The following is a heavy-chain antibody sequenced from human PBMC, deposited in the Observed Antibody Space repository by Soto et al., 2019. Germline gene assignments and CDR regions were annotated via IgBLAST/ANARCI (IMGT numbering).Heavy chain of an antibody. Sequence: SGTMYITCTASGGSVNSSGFYWGWVRQPPGKGLEWIGSVYYSGSTYYNPSLESRVTISVDKSKNQFSLKLMSLSAADTAVYYCGRLEGLATISYYFDYWGQGALVTVSS. D-gene: IGHD3-9*01. CDR1: GGSVNSSGFY. V-gene: IGHV4-39*01. CDR3: GRLEGLATISYYFDY. J-gene: IGHJ4*02. CDR2: VYYSGST.